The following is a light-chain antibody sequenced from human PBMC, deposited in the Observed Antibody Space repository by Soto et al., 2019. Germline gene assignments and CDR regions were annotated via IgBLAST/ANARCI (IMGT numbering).Light chain of an antibody. CDR3: QKYGTSPQT. CDR1: QSVSINY. Sequence: EIVLTHSPGTLPLAPLERATLSFRPSQSVSINYLSWYQQKPGQGPGLLIYDTSTRASGVPDRFSGSGSGTAFTLTISRLEPEDIAVYYCQKYGTSPQTFGQGTKVDIK. CDR2: DTS. J-gene: IGKJ1*01. V-gene: IGKV3-20*01.